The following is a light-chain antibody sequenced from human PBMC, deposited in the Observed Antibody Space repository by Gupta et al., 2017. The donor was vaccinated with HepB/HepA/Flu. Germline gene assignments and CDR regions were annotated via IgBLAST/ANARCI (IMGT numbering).Light chain of an antibody. CDR1: SLRRFY. CDR2: DRN. J-gene: IGLJ2*01. V-gene: IGLV3-19*01. Sequence: SSELTQDPAVSVALGQTVRITCQGDSLRRFYASWYQQKPGQAPLLVIYDRNNRPSGIPDRFSGSSSGNTASLTITGAQAEDEADYYCNSRDGSGNYLVFGGGTKLTVL. CDR3: NSRDGSGNYLV.